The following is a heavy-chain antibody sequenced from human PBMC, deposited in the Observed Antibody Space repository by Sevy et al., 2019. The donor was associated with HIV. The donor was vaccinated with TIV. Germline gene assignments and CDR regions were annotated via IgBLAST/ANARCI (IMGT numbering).Heavy chain of an antibody. V-gene: IGHV1-18*01. Sequence: ASVKVSCKASGYTFTSYGISWVRPAPGQGLEGMGWISAYKGNTNYAQKLQGRVTLTTDTSTSTAYMERRSLRADDTAVYYCAIDLGGYGGNSIDYWGQGTLVTVSS. CDR2: ISAYKGNT. J-gene: IGHJ4*02. CDR3: AIDLGGYGGNSIDY. D-gene: IGHD2-21*02. CDR1: GYTFTSYG.